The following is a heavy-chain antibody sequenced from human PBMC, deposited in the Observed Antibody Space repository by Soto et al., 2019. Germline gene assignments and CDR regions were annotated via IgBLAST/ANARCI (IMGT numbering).Heavy chain of an antibody. J-gene: IGHJ5*02. V-gene: IGHV3-30*18. CDR1: GFTFSSYG. CDR2: ISYDGSNK. Sequence: QVQLVESGGGVVQPGRSLRLSCAASGFTFSSYGMHWVRQAPGKGLEWVAVISYDGSNKYYADSVKGRFTISRDNSKNTLYLQMNSRRAEDTAVYYCAKDFSTYGSGKHGFDPWGQGTLVTVSS. D-gene: IGHD3-10*01. CDR3: AKDFSTYGSGKHGFDP.